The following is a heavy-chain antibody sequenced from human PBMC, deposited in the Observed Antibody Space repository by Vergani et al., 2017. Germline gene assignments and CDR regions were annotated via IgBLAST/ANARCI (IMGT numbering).Heavy chain of an antibody. D-gene: IGHD3-3*01. V-gene: IGHV3-21*01. CDR1: GFTFSSYS. CDR3: SRAGFVDFWRDAFDI. CDR2: ISSSSSYI. Sequence: EVQLVESGGGLVKPGGSLRLSCAASGFTFSSYSMNWVRQAPGKGLEWVSSISSSSSYIYYADSVKGRFTISRDNAKNPLYLQMNSLRAEDTAVYYCSRAGFVDFWRDAFDIWGQGTMVTVSS. J-gene: IGHJ3*02.